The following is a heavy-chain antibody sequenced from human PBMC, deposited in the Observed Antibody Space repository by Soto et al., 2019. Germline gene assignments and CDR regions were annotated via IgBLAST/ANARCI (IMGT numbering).Heavy chain of an antibody. J-gene: IGHJ6*02. Sequence: RASVKVSCKASGGTFSSYAISWVRQAPGQGLEWMGGIIPIFGTANYAQKFQGRVTITADESTSTAYMELSSLRSEDTAVYYCARDLQVGIVATIARGHYYYYYGMDVWGQGTTVTVSS. D-gene: IGHD5-12*01. CDR3: ARDLQVGIVATIARGHYYYYYGMDV. CDR1: GGTFSSYA. CDR2: IIPIFGTA. V-gene: IGHV1-69*13.